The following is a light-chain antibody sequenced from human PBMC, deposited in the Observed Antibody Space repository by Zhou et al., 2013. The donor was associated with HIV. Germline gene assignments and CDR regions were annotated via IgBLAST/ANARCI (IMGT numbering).Light chain of an antibody. CDR1: QSLVHTDGNTY. J-gene: IGKJ2*01. CDR3: MQGTHWPPA. CDR2: KVS. V-gene: IGKV2-30*02. Sequence: DVVMTQSPLSLPVTLGQPASIACRSSQSLVHTDGNTYLNWFQQRPGQPPRRLIYKVSNRDSGVPDRFSGSGSGTDFTLKISRVEAEDVGIYYCMQGTHWPPAFGQGTKLEIK.